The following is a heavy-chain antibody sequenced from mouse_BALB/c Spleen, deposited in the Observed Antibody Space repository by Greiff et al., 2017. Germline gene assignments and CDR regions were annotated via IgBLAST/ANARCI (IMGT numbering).Heavy chain of an antibody. CDR3: ARDHFYYRYEGAMDY. Sequence: EVNVVESGGGLVKPGGSLKLSCAASGFTFSDYYMYWVRQTPEKRLEWVATISDGGSYTYYPDSVKGRFTISRDNAKNNLYLQMSSLKSEDTAMYYCARDHFYYRYEGAMDYWGQGTSVTVSS. CDR1: GFTFSDYY. CDR2: ISDGGSYT. V-gene: IGHV5-4*02. J-gene: IGHJ4*01. D-gene: IGHD2-14*01.